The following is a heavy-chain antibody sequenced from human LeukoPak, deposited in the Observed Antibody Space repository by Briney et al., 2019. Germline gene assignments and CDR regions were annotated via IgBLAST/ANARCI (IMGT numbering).Heavy chain of an antibody. CDR1: GFTFRSYE. V-gene: IGHV3-48*03. CDR3: AREVYYYDSSGFYYSGGFGY. CDR2: ISSSSSTI. D-gene: IGHD3-22*01. Sequence: GGSLRLSCAASGFTFRSYEMNWVRQAPGKGLEWVSYISSSSSTIYYSDSLKGRFTISRDNAKNSLYLQMNSLRAEDTAVYYCAREVYYYDSSGFYYSGGFGYWGQGTLLTVSS. J-gene: IGHJ4*02.